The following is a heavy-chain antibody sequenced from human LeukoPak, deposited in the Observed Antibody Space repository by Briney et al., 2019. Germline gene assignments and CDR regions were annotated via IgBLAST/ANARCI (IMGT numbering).Heavy chain of an antibody. CDR3: ARVGKTSSAY. Sequence: SXRLSCAXXGFTXSXXAMHWVRQAPGXGLEYVSAISSTGTSTYYANSVKGRFTVSRDNSKNTLYLQMGSLRGEDMAVYYCARVGKTSSAYWGQGTLVTVSS. V-gene: IGHV3-64*01. J-gene: IGHJ4*02. CDR1: GFTXSXXA. CDR2: ISSTGTST.